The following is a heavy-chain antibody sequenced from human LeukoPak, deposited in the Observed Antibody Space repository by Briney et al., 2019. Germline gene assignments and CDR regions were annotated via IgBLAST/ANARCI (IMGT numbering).Heavy chain of an antibody. CDR1: GGSFSGYY. CDR2: INQSGST. CDR3: ARDRGSGYDSELVG. J-gene: IGHJ4*02. Sequence: PSETLSLTCAVYGGSFSGYYWSWIRQPPGKGLEWIGEINQSGSTNYNPSLKSRVTISVDTSKNQFSLKLSSVTAADTAVYYCARDRGSGYDSELVGWGQGTLVTVSS. V-gene: IGHV4-34*01. D-gene: IGHD5-12*01.